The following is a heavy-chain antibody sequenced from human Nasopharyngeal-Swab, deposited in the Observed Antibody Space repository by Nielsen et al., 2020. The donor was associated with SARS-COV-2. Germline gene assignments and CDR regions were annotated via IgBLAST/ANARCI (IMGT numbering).Heavy chain of an antibody. D-gene: IGHD2-8*01. V-gene: IGHV3-64*04. Sequence: GGSLRLSCSASGFTFSSYAMHWVRQAPGKGLEYVSAISSNGGSTYYADSVKGRFTISRDNSKNTLYLRMNSLRAEDTAVYYCAKDSCTNGVCYYDYWGQGTLVTVSS. CDR2: ISSNGGST. J-gene: IGHJ4*02. CDR1: GFTFSSYA. CDR3: AKDSCTNGVCYYDY.